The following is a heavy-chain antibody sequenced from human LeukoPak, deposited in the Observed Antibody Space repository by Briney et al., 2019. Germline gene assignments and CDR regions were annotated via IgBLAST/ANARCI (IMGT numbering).Heavy chain of an antibody. CDR3: ARDLNKAAGVMDV. Sequence: GASVNVSCKASGGTFSSYAISWVRQAPGQGLEWMGGIIPIFGTANYAQKFQGRVTITTDESTSTAYMELSSLRSEDTAVYYCARDLNKAAGVMDVWGKGTTVTVSS. J-gene: IGHJ6*03. D-gene: IGHD6-13*01. CDR2: IIPIFGTA. V-gene: IGHV1-69*05. CDR1: GGTFSSYA.